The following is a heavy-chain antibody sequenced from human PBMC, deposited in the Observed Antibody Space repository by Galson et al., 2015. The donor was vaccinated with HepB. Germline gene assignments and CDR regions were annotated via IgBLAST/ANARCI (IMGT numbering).Heavy chain of an antibody. CDR2: IYYSGST. V-gene: IGHV4-31*03. Sequence: TLSLTCTVSGGSISSGGYYWSWIRQHPGKGLEWIGYIYYSGSTYYNPSLKSRVTISVDTSKNQFSLKLISVTAADTAMYYCARGGSYNSGLFYYYYMDVWGGGTTVTVSS. CDR1: GGSISSGGYY. CDR3: ARGGSYNSGLFYYYYMDV. J-gene: IGHJ6*03. D-gene: IGHD6-19*01.